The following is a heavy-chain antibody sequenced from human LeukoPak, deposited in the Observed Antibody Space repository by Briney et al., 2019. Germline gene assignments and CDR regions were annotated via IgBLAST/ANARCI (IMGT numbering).Heavy chain of an antibody. CDR3: ARDNPIGFGQLSARDY. J-gene: IGHJ4*02. D-gene: IGHD3-10*01. CDR1: GFTFSTYS. CDR2: ISAGSSTI. V-gene: IGHV3-48*02. Sequence: GGSLRLSCAASGFTFSTYSMNWVRQAPGKGLEWVSYISAGSSTIYYADSVRGRFTISRDNAKNSLYLQMNSLRDEDTAVYYCARDNPIGFGQLSARDYWGQGTLVTASS.